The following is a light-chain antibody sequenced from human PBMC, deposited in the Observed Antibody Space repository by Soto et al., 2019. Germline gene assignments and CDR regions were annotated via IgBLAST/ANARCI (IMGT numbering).Light chain of an antibody. V-gene: IGKV1-33*01. CDR1: QDINNY. CDR2: DAS. J-gene: IGKJ1*01. Sequence: DIQMTQSPSSLSASVGDRVTITCQASQDINNYLNWYQHKPGKAPKLLIYDASNLETGVPSRFSGSGSGTDFTFTISSLQPEDIATYYCQQYGNLLWTFGQGTKVDIK. CDR3: QQYGNLLWT.